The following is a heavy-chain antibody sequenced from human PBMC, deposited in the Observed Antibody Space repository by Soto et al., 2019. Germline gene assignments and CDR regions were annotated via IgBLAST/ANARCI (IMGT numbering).Heavy chain of an antibody. CDR2: IKSKTDGGTT. CDR1: GFTFSNAW. V-gene: IGHV3-15*01. CDR3: TRGGASYYYYGMDV. J-gene: IGHJ6*02. Sequence: VGSLRLSCAASGFTFSNAWMSWVRQAPGKGLEWVGRIKSKTDGGTTDYAAPVKGRFTISRDDSKNTLYLQMNSLKTEDTAVYYCTRGGASYYYYGMDVWGQGTTVTVSS.